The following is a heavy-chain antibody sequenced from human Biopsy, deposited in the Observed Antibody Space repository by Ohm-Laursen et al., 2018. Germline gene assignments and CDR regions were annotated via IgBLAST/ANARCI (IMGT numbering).Heavy chain of an antibody. D-gene: IGHD3-22*01. CDR1: GGSISNNNYY. J-gene: IGHJ5*02. CDR3: ARDYDTSVYYYVS. CDR2: IFYRGST. V-gene: IGHV4-39*01. Sequence: SQTLSLTCSVSGGSISNNNYYWGWIRQPPGKGLEWIGSIFYRGSTHYKPSLKSRVNISVDTSKNQFSLKLNSVTAADTAVYYCARDYDTSVYYYVSWGQGTLVTVSS.